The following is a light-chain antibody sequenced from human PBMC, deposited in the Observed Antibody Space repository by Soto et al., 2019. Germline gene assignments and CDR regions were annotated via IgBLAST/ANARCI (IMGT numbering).Light chain of an antibody. CDR2: STD. Sequence: QSVLTQAPSASGTPGQRVTLSCSGSSSNIGSNTVSWYQQVPGTAPKLLIYSTDQRPSGVTDRFSGSKSGTSASLAIGGLQSEDEADYYCAAWDGSLNGWVFGGGTKLTVL. J-gene: IGLJ2*01. CDR3: AAWDGSLNGWV. V-gene: IGLV1-44*01. CDR1: SSNIGSNT.